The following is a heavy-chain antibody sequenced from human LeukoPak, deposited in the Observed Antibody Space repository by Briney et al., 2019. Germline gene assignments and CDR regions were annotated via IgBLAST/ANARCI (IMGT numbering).Heavy chain of an antibody. CDR3: AKIATYYYYYMDV. D-gene: IGHD2-21*01. J-gene: IGHJ6*03. Sequence: GGSLRLSCAVSGFTLSNHWMHWVRQAPGKGLVWVSRIKSDGISTSYADSVKGRFTISRDNAKNTLYLQMKSLRAEDTAVYFCAKIATYYYYYMDVWGKGTTVTISS. CDR1: GFTLSNHW. CDR2: IKSDGIST. V-gene: IGHV3-74*01.